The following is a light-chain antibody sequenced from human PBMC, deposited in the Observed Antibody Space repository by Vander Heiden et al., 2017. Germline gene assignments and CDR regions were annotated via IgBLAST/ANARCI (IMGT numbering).Light chain of an antibody. CDR2: KDS. Sequence: SYELTQPPSASVSPGQTARITCPGDALPKQYAYWYQQKPGQAPVLVIYKDSERPSGIPERFSGSSSGTTVTLTISGVQAEDEADYYCQSADSSGTYPVVFGGGTKLTVL. J-gene: IGLJ2*01. V-gene: IGLV3-25*03. CDR1: ALPKQY. CDR3: QSADSSGTYPVV.